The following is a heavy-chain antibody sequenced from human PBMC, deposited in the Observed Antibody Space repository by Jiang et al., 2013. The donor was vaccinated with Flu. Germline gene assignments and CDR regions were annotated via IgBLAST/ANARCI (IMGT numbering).Heavy chain of an antibody. CDR3: ARITRGSSGYLMGFDY. J-gene: IGHJ4*02. Sequence: KPTQTLTLTCTFSGFSLSTSGMCVSWIRQPPGKALEWLALIDWDDDKYYSTSLKTRLTISKDTSKNQVVLTMTNMDPVDTATYYCARITRGSSGYLMGFDYWGQGTLVTVSS. CDR1: GFSLSTSGMC. D-gene: IGHD3-22*01. CDR2: IDWDDDK. V-gene: IGHV2-70*01.